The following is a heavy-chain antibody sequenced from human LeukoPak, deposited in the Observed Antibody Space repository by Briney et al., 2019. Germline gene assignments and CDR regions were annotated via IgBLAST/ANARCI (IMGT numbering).Heavy chain of an antibody. CDR2: IGGTDGST. V-gene: IGHV3-23*01. Sequence: GGSLRLSCAASGFTFSSYSMNWVRQAPGKGLEWVSSIGGTDGSTYYTDSVKGRFTISRDNSKDTLYLQMNSLRVEDTATYFCAKRDSHGSHPYYLDSWGQGALVTVSS. D-gene: IGHD3-10*01. CDR1: GFTFSSYS. CDR3: AKRDSHGSHPYYLDS. J-gene: IGHJ4*02.